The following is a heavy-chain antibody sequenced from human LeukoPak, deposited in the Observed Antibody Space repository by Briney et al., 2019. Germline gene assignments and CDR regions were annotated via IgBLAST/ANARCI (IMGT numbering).Heavy chain of an antibody. J-gene: IGHJ5*02. D-gene: IGHD6-13*01. CDR2: IYPGDSDT. V-gene: IGHV5-51*01. CDR1: GDRFTSHW. CDR3: ARHYSSSWLSQYNWFDP. Sequence: NAGESLKISCKESGDRFTSHWIGWVRQMPGKGLEWMGIIYPGDSDTRYSPSFQGQVTISADKSISTAYLQWSSLKASDTATYYCARHYSSSWLSQYNWFDPWGQGTLVTVSS.